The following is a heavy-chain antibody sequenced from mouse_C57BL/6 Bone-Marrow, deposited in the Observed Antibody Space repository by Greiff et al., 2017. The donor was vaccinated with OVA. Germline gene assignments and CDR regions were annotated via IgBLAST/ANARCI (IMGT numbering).Heavy chain of an antibody. CDR2: INPNNGGT. D-gene: IGHD2-3*01. Sequence: EVKLMESGPELVKPGASVKISCKASGYTFTDYYMNWVKQSHGKSLEWIGDINPNNGGTSYNQKFKGKATLTVDKSSSTAYMELRSLTSEDSAVYYCARLRDGYYWGQGTTLTVSS. CDR3: ARLRDGYY. J-gene: IGHJ2*01. V-gene: IGHV1-26*01. CDR1: GYTFTDYY.